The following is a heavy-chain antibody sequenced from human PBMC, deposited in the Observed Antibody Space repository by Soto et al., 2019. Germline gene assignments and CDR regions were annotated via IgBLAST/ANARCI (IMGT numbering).Heavy chain of an antibody. J-gene: IGHJ3*01. CDR1: GFTFSSFF. CDR2: IGANGGGT. Sequence: EVQLLEPGGGLVQPGGSLRLSCAASGFTFSSFFMSWVRQAPGKGLDWVSGIGANGGGTYYADSLKGRFIISRDNSKNTLHLQMNSLRAEDTAVYYCARDPNGDYLGAFNFWGQKTMVTVSS. V-gene: IGHV3-23*01. D-gene: IGHD4-17*01. CDR3: ARDPNGDYLGAFNF.